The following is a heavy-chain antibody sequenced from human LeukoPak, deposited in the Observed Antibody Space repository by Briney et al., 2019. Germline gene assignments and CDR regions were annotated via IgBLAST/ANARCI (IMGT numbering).Heavy chain of an antibody. CDR3: ATGRQLQYSPFDY. Sequence: GGSLRLSCAASGFTFSDYYMSWIRQAPGKGLEWVSYISSSGSTIYYADSVKGRFTISRDNAKNSLYLQMNSLRAEDTAVYYCATGRQLQYSPFDYWGQGTLVTVSS. D-gene: IGHD5-18*01. V-gene: IGHV3-11*01. CDR2: ISSSGSTI. CDR1: GFTFSDYY. J-gene: IGHJ4*02.